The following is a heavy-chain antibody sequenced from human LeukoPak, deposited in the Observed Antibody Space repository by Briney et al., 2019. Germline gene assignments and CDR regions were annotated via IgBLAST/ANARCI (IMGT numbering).Heavy chain of an antibody. D-gene: IGHD6-13*01. CDR2: IYSGGST. CDR3: ARSRTVAAGYYFDY. Sequence: GESLRLSCAVSGFTVSSNYMSWVRQAPGKGLEWVSIIYSGGSTYNVDSVRGRFTISRDNSKNTLYLQMNSLRAEDTAVYYCARSRTVAAGYYFDYWGQGTLVTVSS. V-gene: IGHV3-53*01. CDR1: GFTVSSNY. J-gene: IGHJ4*02.